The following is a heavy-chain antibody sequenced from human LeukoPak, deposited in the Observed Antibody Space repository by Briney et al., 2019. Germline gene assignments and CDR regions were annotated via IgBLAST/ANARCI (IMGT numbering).Heavy chain of an antibody. V-gene: IGHV3-30*02. D-gene: IGHD1-26*01. CDR1: GFTFNAYG. Sequence: AGGSLRLSCAVSGFTFNAYGMHWVRQAPGKGLEWVAFIWYDGSKKYYADSVKGRFTISRDNSKSTLYLQMNSLRAEDTAVYYCAKGREPGGLDYWGQGTLVTVSS. CDR3: AKGREPGGLDY. CDR2: IWYDGSKK. J-gene: IGHJ4*02.